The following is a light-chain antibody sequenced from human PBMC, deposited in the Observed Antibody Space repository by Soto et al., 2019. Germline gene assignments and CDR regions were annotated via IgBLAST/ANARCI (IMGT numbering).Light chain of an antibody. J-gene: IGKJ4*01. Sequence: DIQLTQSPSFLSASVGDRVTITCRASQGISSFLAWYQQKPGKAPKLLIYEASTLQSGVTSRFSGSGSGTEFTLTISSLQPEDFATYYCQQLNSYPLTFGGGTKVEIK. CDR2: EAS. V-gene: IGKV1-9*01. CDR3: QQLNSYPLT. CDR1: QGISSF.